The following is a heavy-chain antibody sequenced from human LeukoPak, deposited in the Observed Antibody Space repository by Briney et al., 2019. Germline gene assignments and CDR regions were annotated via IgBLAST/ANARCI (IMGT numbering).Heavy chain of an antibody. CDR1: GFTFSSYG. CDR2: IRYDGSNK. V-gene: IGHV3-30*02. J-gene: IGHJ3*02. CDR3: AKTSGYSGYEQNDAFDI. Sequence: PGGSLRLSCAASGFTFSSYGVHWVRQAPGKGLEWVAFIRYDGSNKYYADSVKGRFTISRDNSKNTLYLQMNSLRAEDTAVYYCAKTSGYSGYEQNDAFDIWGQGTMVTVSS. D-gene: IGHD5-12*01.